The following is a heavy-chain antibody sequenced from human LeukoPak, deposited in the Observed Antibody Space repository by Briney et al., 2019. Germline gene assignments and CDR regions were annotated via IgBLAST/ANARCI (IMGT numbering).Heavy chain of an antibody. CDR3: ARALYSGHADLFDS. J-gene: IGHJ4*02. V-gene: IGHV3-66*01. D-gene: IGHD5-12*01. CDR2: IYSGGNT. CDR1: GFTVSGTY. Sequence: GGSLRLSCAVSGFTVSGTYMRWVRQAPGKGLEWVSVIYSGGNTYYSDSVKARFAISRDTSKNTLYLQMNSLRAEDTAVYYCARALYSGHADLFDSWGQGTLVTVSS.